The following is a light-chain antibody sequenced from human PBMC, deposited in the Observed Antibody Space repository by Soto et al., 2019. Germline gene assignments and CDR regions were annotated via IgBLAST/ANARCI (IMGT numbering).Light chain of an antibody. CDR2: GAS. J-gene: IGKJ2*01. CDR1: QSIRSY. V-gene: IGKV1-39*01. CDR3: QQTYSRPFT. Sequence: DIQMTQSPSSLSASVGNRVTITCRASQSIRSYLNWYQHKPGKASKLLISGASTLQSGVPSRFSGGESGTDFTLTVSSLQPEDFATYFCQQTYSRPFTFGRGTKLEIK.